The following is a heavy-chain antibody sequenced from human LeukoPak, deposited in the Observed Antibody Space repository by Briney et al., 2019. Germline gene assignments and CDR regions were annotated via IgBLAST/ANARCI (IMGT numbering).Heavy chain of an antibody. CDR3: ASARSGGSLNYYYYYMDV. CDR2: INHSGI. V-gene: IGHV4-34*01. CDR1: GGSFSGYY. Sequence: PSETLSLTCAVYGGSFSGYYWNWIRQPPGKGLEWIGEINHSGIKYNPSLKSRVTISGDTFKNQFSLRLSAGTAAETAVYYCASARSGGSLNYYYYYMDVWGKGTTVTVSS. J-gene: IGHJ6*03. D-gene: IGHD6-19*01.